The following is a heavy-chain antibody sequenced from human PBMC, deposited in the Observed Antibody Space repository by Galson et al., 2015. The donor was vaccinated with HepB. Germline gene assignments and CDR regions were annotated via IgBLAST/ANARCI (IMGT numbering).Heavy chain of an antibody. Sequence: SVKVSCKASGYTFTIYGISWVRQAPGQGLEWMGWISAYSGNTNYAQRLQGRVTMTTDTSTGTAYMELRSLRSDDTAVYYCARGSIAVAHYYMDVWGKGTTVTVSS. CDR3: ARGSIAVAHYYMDV. J-gene: IGHJ6*03. D-gene: IGHD6-19*01. CDR2: ISAYSGNT. CDR1: GYTFTIYG. V-gene: IGHV1-18*01.